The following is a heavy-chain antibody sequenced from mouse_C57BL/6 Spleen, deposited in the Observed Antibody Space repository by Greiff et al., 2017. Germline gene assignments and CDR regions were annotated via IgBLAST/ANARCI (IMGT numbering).Heavy chain of an antibody. CDR2: ISSGGDYI. CDR1: GFTFSSYA. J-gene: IGHJ2*01. V-gene: IGHV5-9-1*02. CDR3: TRDHYYGSPYYFDY. Sequence: EVHLVESGEGLVKPGGSLKLSCAASGFTFSSYAMSWVRQTPEKRLEWVAYISSGGDYIYYADTVKGRFTISRDNARNTLYLQMSSLKSEDTAMYYCTRDHYYGSPYYFDYWGQGTTLTVSS. D-gene: IGHD1-1*01.